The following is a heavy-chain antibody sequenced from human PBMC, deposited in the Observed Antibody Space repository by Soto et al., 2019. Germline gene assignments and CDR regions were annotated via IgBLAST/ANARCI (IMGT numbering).Heavy chain of an antibody. CDR2: ILYSVST. J-gene: IGHJ4*02. V-gene: IGHV4-39*01. CDR3: ARLGSSGWYQGSYFDY. CDR1: GGSITRNNHY. Sequence: QLQLQESGPGLVKPSETLSLTCIVSGGSITRNNHYWGWIRQSPGKGLGWIGSILYSVSTNYNPSLKSRVTLSVETSKNQFSLKMSSVTAADTALYYCARLGSSGWYQGSYFDYWGQGTLVTVSS. D-gene: IGHD6-19*01.